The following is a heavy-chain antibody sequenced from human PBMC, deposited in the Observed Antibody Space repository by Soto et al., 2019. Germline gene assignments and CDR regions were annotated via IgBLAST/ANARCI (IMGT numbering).Heavy chain of an antibody. J-gene: IGHJ6*02. CDR2: INAGNGNT. Sequence: QVQLVQSGAEVKKPGASVKVSCKASGYTFTSYAMHWVRQAPGQRLEWMGWINAGNGNTKYSQKFQGRVTITRDTSSSTAYMELSSLRSEDTAVYYCARTVGYYYGMDVWGQGTTVTVSS. CDR1: GYTFTSYA. CDR3: ARTVGYYYGMDV. D-gene: IGHD4-17*01. V-gene: IGHV1-3*01.